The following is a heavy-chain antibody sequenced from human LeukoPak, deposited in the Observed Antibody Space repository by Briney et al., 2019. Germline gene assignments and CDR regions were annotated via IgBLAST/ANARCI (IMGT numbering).Heavy chain of an antibody. Sequence: GGSLRLSCSASGFTFSAYAMHWVRQAPGKGLEYVSAINSNGGSTYYADSVKGRFTISRDNSKNTVFLQMSSLRVEDTAVYYCVKETFTVTSPFDSWGQGTQVTGSS. CDR2: INSNGGST. CDR1: GFTFSAYA. J-gene: IGHJ4*02. D-gene: IGHD3-16*01. CDR3: VKETFTVTSPFDS. V-gene: IGHV3-64D*09.